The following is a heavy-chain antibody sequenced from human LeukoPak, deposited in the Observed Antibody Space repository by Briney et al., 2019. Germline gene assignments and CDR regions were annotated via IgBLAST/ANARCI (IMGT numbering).Heavy chain of an antibody. CDR3: ARLTTDSTRTSCRDY. Sequence: ASVKVSCKASGYTFTSYYIHRVRRAPGQGLEWMGIINPTGGGTTYAQKFQGRITMTRDTSTSTVYMDLSSLRSEDTAFYYCARLTTDSTRTSCRDYWGQGTLVTVSS. V-gene: IGHV1-46*01. D-gene: IGHD2-2*01. CDR2: INPTGGGT. J-gene: IGHJ4*02. CDR1: GYTFTSYY.